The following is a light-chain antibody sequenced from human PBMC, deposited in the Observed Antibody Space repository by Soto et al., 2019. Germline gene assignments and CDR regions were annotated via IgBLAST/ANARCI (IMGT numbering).Light chain of an antibody. CDR2: EAS. J-gene: IGKJ4*01. V-gene: IGKV3-11*01. Sequence: EVGLTQSPVTLSLSPGERATLSCRASQSVDSYLAWYQQKPGQAPRLLIYEASNRATGIPARFSGSGSGTDFTLTISGLEPEDFAIYYCQQRINWPSTFGGGTKV. CDR3: QQRINWPST. CDR1: QSVDSY.